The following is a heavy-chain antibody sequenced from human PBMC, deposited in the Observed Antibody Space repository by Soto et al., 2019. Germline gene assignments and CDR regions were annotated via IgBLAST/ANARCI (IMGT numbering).Heavy chain of an antibody. CDR3: AHIGHDILTVPDKHFDY. J-gene: IGHJ4*02. D-gene: IGHD3-9*01. Sequence: QITLKESGPTLVKPTQTLTLTCTFSGFSLSTSGVGVGWIRQPPGKSLEWLALIYWDDDKRYSQSLKSRLTITKDTSKNQVLLKMTNMDPVDTATYDCAHIGHDILTVPDKHFDYWGQGTLVTVSS. CDR2: IYWDDDK. CDR1: GFSLSTSGVG. V-gene: IGHV2-5*02.